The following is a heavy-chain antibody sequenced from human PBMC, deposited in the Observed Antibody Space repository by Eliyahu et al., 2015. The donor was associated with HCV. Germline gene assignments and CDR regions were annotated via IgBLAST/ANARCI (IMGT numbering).Heavy chain of an antibody. D-gene: IGHD1-26*01. Sequence: QVQLVESGGGVVQPGRSLRLSCAASGFTFSSYGMHWVRQAPGKGLEWVAVIWYDGSNKYYADSVKGRFTISRDNSKNTLYLQMNSLRAEDTAVYYCARDRFGYSVWGYFDLWGRGTLVTVSS. CDR3: ARDRFGYSVWGYFDL. J-gene: IGHJ2*01. V-gene: IGHV3-33*01. CDR2: IWYDGSNK. CDR1: GFTFSSYG.